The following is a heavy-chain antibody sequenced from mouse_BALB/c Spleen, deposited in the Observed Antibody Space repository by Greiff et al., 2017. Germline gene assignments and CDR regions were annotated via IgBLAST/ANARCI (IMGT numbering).Heavy chain of an antibody. Sequence: EVKLMESGGGLVQPGGSLKLSCAASGFTFSSYGMSWVRQTPDKRLELVATINSNGGSTYYPDSVKGRFTISRDNAKNTLYLQMSSLKSEDTAMYYCAREERPHQGWPWFAYWGQGTLVTVSA. J-gene: IGHJ3*01. V-gene: IGHV5-6-3*01. CDR1: GFTFSSYG. CDR3: AREERPHQGWPWFAY. D-gene: IGHD3-3*01. CDR2: INSNGGST.